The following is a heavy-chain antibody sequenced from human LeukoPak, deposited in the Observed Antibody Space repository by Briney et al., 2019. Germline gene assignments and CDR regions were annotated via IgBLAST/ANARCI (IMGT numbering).Heavy chain of an antibody. Sequence: PGGSLRLSCAASGFTFSDYYMSWIRQAPGKGLEWLSYISSTTSYTDYADSVKGRFTISRDNAKNSLYLQMNSLRAEDTAVYYCARSSYTSGSSYFDYWGQGTHDSVSA. J-gene: IGHJ4*02. CDR3: ARSSYTSGSSYFDY. CDR1: GFTFSDYY. V-gene: IGHV3-11*03. CDR2: ISSTTSYT. D-gene: IGHD3-10*01.